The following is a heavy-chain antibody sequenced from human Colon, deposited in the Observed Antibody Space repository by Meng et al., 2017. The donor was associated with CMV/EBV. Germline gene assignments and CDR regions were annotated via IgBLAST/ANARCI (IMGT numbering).Heavy chain of an antibody. CDR2: TRSKTYGGTT. Sequence: GESLKLSCTVSGFTFDDSAMSWVRQAPGTGLEWVGLTRSKTYGGTTEYAASVKGRFTISRDDSKSIAYLQMNSLKTEDTAVYYCTRGPYHQPRGLDVWGQGTTVTVSS. V-gene: IGHV3-49*04. J-gene: IGHJ6*02. CDR3: TRGPYHQPRGLDV. D-gene: IGHD2-2*01. CDR1: GFTFDDSA.